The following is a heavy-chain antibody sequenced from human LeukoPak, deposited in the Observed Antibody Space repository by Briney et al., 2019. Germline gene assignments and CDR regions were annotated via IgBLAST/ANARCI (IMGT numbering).Heavy chain of an antibody. CDR3: ARRNSPRYYYGSGSYFDY. Sequence: SETLCLTCTVSGGSISSGDYYWSWIRQPPGKGLEWIGYIYYSGSTHYNPSLKSRVTISVDTSKNQFSLKLSPVTAADTAVYYCARRNSPRYYYGSGSYFDYWGQGTLVTVSS. V-gene: IGHV4-30-4*01. CDR2: IYYSGST. J-gene: IGHJ4*02. D-gene: IGHD3-10*01. CDR1: GGSISSGDYY.